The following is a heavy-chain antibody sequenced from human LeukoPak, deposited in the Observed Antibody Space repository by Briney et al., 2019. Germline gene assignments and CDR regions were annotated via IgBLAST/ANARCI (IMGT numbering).Heavy chain of an antibody. Sequence: GASVKVSCKASGYTFTGYYMHWVRQAPGQGLEWMGWINPNSGGTNYAQKFQGRVTMTRDTSISTAYMELSRLRSDDTAVYYCARGDVDTAMVPSVYWGQGTLVTVSS. V-gene: IGHV1-2*02. D-gene: IGHD5-18*01. J-gene: IGHJ4*02. CDR1: GYTFTGYY. CDR2: INPNSGGT. CDR3: ARGDVDTAMVPSVY.